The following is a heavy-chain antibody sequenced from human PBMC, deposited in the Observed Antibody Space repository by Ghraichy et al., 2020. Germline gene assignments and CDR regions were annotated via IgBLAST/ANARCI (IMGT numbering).Heavy chain of an antibody. J-gene: IGHJ6*02. CDR1: GLSFSHAR. Sequence: SLRLSCAASGLSFSHARMNWVRQAPGKGLEWVGRIKSKSDGGTTDYAAPVKGRFTISRDESKNTLYLQLNSLKTEDTAVYYCTTVELSYHYYGLDVWGQGTTVTVSS. CDR3: TTVELSYHYYGLDV. D-gene: IGHD3-16*02. V-gene: IGHV3-15*07. CDR2: IKSKSDGGTT.